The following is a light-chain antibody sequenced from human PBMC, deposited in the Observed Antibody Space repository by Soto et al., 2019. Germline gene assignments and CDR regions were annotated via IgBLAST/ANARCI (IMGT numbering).Light chain of an antibody. CDR2: AAS. V-gene: IGKV1-8*01. CDR3: QQYYSYPLT. J-gene: IGKJ1*01. CDR1: QGISSY. Sequence: AIRMTQSPSSFSAATGDRVTITCRASQGISSYLAWYQQKPGKAPKLLIYAASTLPSGVPSRFRGSRSGTDITLAISCLQSEDFATYYCQQYYSYPLTFGQGTKVEIK.